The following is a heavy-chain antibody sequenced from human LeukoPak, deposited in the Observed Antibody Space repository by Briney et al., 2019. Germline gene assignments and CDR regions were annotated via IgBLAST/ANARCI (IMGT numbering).Heavy chain of an antibody. V-gene: IGHV3-74*01. J-gene: IGHJ4*02. CDR1: GFTFSSYG. D-gene: IGHD3-22*01. CDR2: INSDGSRP. Sequence: GGTLRLSCAASGFTFSSYGMSWVRQAPGKGLEWVARINSDGSRPTYAASVKGRFTFSRDNAKNTLYLQMNRLSAEDTAVYYCATSPVSYYDSSVYSWGQGTLVTVSS. CDR3: ATSPVSYYDSSVYS.